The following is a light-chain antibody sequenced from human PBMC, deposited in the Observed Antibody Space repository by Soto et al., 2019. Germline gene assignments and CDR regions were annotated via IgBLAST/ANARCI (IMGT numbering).Light chain of an antibody. CDR1: GSNIGAGYE. J-gene: IGLJ1*01. CDR3: CLYIGATTYV. V-gene: IGLV1-40*01. CDR2: SNN. Sequence: QSVLTQPPSVSGAPGQRVSISCTGSGSNIGAGYEVHWYQQLPGTAPKLLITSNNNRPSGVPDRFSGSASDTSASLAITGLQAEDEADYYCCLYIGATTYVFGTGTKLTVL.